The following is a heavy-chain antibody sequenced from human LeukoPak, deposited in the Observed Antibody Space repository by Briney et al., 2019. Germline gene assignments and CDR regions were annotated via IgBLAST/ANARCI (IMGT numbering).Heavy chain of an antibody. Sequence: PSETLSLTCAVYGGSFSGYYWSWIRQPPGKGLEWIGEINHSGSTNYNPSLKSRVTISVDTSKNQFSLKLSSVTAADTAVYYCARGNSSSSRWGYYMDVWGKGTTVTVSS. D-gene: IGHD6-6*01. J-gene: IGHJ6*03. CDR3: ARGNSSSSRWGYYMDV. V-gene: IGHV4-34*01. CDR1: GGSFSGYY. CDR2: INHSGST.